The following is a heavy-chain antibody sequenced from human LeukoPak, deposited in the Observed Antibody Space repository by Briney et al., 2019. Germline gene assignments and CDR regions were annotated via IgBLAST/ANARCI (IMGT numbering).Heavy chain of an antibody. CDR1: GGSISSGDYY. J-gene: IGHJ4*02. V-gene: IGHV4-30-4*01. CDR2: IYYSGST. CDR3: AREGSGYHTYYFDY. Sequence: PSQTLSLTCTVSGGSISSGDYYWSWLRQPPEKGLEWIGYIYYSGSTYYNPSLKSRVTISVDTSKNQFSLKLSSVTAADTAVYYCAREGSGYHTYYFDYWGQGTLVTVSS. D-gene: IGHD3-22*01.